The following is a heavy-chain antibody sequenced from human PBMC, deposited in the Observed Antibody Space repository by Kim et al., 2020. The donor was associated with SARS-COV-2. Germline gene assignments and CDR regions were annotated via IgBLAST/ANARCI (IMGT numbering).Heavy chain of an antibody. V-gene: IGHV4-31*03. CDR2: IYYSGST. CDR3: ARDWVGAKHNTHGMDV. Sequence: SETLSLTCTVSGGSISSGGYYWSWIRQHPGKGLEWIGYIYYSGSTYYNPSLKSRVTISVDTSKTQFSLKLSSVTAADTAVYYCARDWVGAKHNTHGMDVWGQGTTVTVSS. D-gene: IGHD1-26*01. J-gene: IGHJ6*02. CDR1: GGSISSGGYY.